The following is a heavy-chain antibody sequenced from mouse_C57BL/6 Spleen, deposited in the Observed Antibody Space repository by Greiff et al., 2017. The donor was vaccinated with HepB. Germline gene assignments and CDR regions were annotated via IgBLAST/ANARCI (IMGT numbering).Heavy chain of an antibody. CDR1: GFTFSSYG. Sequence: EVQLQESGGDLVKPGGSLKLSCAASGFTFSSYGMSWVRQTPDKRLEWVATISSGGSYTYYPDSVKGRFPISRDNAKNTLYLQMSSLKSEDTAMYYCARTYYDYDGAYFDYWGQGTTLTVSS. J-gene: IGHJ2*01. CDR2: ISSGGSYT. D-gene: IGHD2-4*01. V-gene: IGHV5-6*01. CDR3: ARTYYDYDGAYFDY.